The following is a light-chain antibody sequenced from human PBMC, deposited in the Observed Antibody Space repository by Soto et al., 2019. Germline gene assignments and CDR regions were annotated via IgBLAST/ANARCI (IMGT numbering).Light chain of an antibody. CDR1: QSLSSSY. CDR2: GAS. V-gene: IGKV3-20*01. Sequence: EIVLTQSPGTLSLSPGERVTLSCRASQSLSSSYLAWSQHKPGQAPRLLIYGASSRATGIPARFSGSGSGTDFTLNISRLEPEDFAVYYCQQYDNSWFTVGPGNKVDIK. CDR3: QQYDNSWFT. J-gene: IGKJ3*01.